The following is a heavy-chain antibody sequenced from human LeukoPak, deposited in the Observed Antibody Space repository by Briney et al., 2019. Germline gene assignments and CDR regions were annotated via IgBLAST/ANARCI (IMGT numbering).Heavy chain of an antibody. J-gene: IGHJ5*02. CDR1: GVSITSYY. Sequence: SETLSLTCSVSGVSITSYYWTWIRQSVGKGLEWIWRIHSNGGTNYNPSLSSRLTLSVDTSKNQLSLKLTSVTAAATAVYFCARELAVAGTVTHRFDPWGQGTLVTVSS. D-gene: IGHD6-19*01. CDR3: ARELAVAGTVTHRFDP. V-gene: IGHV4-4*07. CDR2: IHSNGGT.